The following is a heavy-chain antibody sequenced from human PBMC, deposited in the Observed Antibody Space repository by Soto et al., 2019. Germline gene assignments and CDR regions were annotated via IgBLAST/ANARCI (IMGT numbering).Heavy chain of an antibody. V-gene: IGHV4-59*01. Sequence: SETLSLTCTVSGGSISSYYWSWIRQPPGKGLEWIGYIYYSGSTNYNPSLKSRVTISIDTSKSQFSLKLSSVTAADTAVYYCARDKGYCTDASCYCFDHWGQGALVTVSS. CDR3: ARDKGYCTDASCYCFDH. CDR1: GGSISSYY. D-gene: IGHD2-8*01. J-gene: IGHJ4*02. CDR2: IYYSGST.